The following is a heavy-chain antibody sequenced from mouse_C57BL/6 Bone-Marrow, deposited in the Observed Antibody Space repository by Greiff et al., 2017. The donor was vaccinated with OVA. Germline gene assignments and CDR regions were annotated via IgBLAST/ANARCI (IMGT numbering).Heavy chain of an antibody. CDR2: ISDGGSYT. Sequence: DVMLVESGGGLVKPGGSLKLSCAASGFTFSSYAMSWVRQTPEKRLEWVATISDGGSYTYYPDNVKGRFTISRDNAKNNLYLQMSHLKSEDTAMYYCAREEDFYFDYWGQGTTLTVSS. V-gene: IGHV5-4*01. CDR3: AREEDFYFDY. J-gene: IGHJ2*01. CDR1: GFTFSSYA.